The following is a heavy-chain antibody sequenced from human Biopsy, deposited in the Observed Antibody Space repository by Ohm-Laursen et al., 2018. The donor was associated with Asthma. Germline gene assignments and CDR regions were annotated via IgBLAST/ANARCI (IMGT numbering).Heavy chain of an antibody. CDR2: INHSGST. CDR3: ARAGQCSSTSCYNPGWFDP. CDR1: GGSFSGYY. Sequence: SQTLSLTCAVYGGSFSGYYWSWIRQPPGKGLEWIGEINHSGSTNYNPSLKSRVTISVDTSKNQFSLKLGSVTAADTAVYYCARAGQCSSTSCYNPGWFDPWGQGTRVTVSS. V-gene: IGHV4-34*01. D-gene: IGHD2-2*01. J-gene: IGHJ5*02.